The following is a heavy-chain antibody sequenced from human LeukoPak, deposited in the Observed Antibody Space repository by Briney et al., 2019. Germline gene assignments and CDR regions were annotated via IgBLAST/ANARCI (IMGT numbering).Heavy chain of an antibody. CDR3: ASSLGDSSGPFGY. D-gene: IGHD3-22*01. Sequence: SVKVSCKASGGTFSSYAISWVRQAPGQGLEWMGGIIPIFGTANYAQKFQGRVTITADESTSTAYMELSSLRSEDTAVYYCASSLGDSSGPFGYWSQGTLVTVSS. J-gene: IGHJ4*02. CDR1: GGTFSSYA. V-gene: IGHV1-69*01. CDR2: IIPIFGTA.